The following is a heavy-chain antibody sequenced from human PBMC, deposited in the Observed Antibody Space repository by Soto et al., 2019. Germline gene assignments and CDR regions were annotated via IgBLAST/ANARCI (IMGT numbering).Heavy chain of an antibody. CDR1: GGTFSSYA. V-gene: IGHV1-69*13. CDR3: ARESVGSSSWFLYYYYMDV. CDR2: IIPIFGTA. D-gene: IGHD6-13*01. Sequence: SVKVSCKASGGTFSSYAISWVRQAPGQGLEWMGWIIPIFGTANYAQKFQGRVTITADESTSTAYMELRSLRSDDTAVYYCARESVGSSSWFLYYYYMDVWGKGTTVTVSS. J-gene: IGHJ6*03.